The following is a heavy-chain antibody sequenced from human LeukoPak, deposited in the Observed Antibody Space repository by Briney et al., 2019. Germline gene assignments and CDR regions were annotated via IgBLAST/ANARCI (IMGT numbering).Heavy chain of an antibody. CDR3: ALEYYYDSSGYYSDAFDI. D-gene: IGHD3-22*01. Sequence: GGSLRLSCAASGFTFSSYSMSWLRQAPGKGLEGVSAISGSGGSTYYADSVKGRFTISRDNSKNTLYLQMNSLRAEDTAVYYCALEYYYDSSGYYSDAFDIWGQGTMVTVSS. J-gene: IGHJ3*02. CDR2: ISGSGGST. V-gene: IGHV3-23*01. CDR1: GFTFSSYS.